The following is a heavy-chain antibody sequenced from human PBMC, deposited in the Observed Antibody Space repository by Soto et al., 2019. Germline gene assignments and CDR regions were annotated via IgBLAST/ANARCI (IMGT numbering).Heavy chain of an antibody. CDR2: IHHSGST. V-gene: IGHV4-34*01. CDR3: ARHFGYSSSWYVYFDY. CDR1: GESFNGYY. Sequence: SETLSLTCTACGESFNGYYWSWIRQPPGKGLEWIGEIHHSGSTNYNPSLKSRVTISVDTSKNQFSLKLSSVTAAGTAVYYCARHFGYSSSWYVYFDYWGQGRLVTVSS. J-gene: IGHJ4*02. D-gene: IGHD6-13*01.